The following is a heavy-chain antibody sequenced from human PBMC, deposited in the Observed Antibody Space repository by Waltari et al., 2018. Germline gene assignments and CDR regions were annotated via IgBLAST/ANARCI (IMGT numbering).Heavy chain of an antibody. CDR2: ISSSSSYI. V-gene: IGHV3-21*01. J-gene: IGHJ6*03. CDR1: GFTFSSYS. Sequence: EVQLVESGGGLVKPGGSLRLSCAASGFTFSSYSMNWVRQAPGKGLEWVSSISSSSSYIHYADSVKGRFTLSRDNAKNSLYLQMNSLTAEDTAVYYCARVGLYGSSTSCHNYYYYYMDVWGKGTTVTISS. CDR3: ARVGLYGSSTSCHNYYYYYMDV. D-gene: IGHD2-2*02.